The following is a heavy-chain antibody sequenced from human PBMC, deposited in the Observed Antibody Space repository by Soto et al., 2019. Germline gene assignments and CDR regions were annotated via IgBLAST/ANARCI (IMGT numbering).Heavy chain of an antibody. V-gene: IGHV1-18*01. CDR1: GYTFTSYG. Sequence: EASVKVSCKASGYTFTSYGISWVRQAPGQGLEWMGWISAYNGNTNYAQKLQGRVTMTTDTSTSTAYMELRSLRSDDTAVYYCAREVDGGEYYDFWSGYRNWFDPWGQGTLVTVSS. D-gene: IGHD3-3*01. CDR2: ISAYNGNT. CDR3: AREVDGGEYYDFWSGYRNWFDP. J-gene: IGHJ5*02.